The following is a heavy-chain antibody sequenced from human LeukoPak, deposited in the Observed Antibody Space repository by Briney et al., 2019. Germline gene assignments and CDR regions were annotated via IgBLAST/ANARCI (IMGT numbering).Heavy chain of an antibody. CDR2: IYYSGST. CDR1: GGSISSSSYY. J-gene: IGHJ4*02. V-gene: IGHV4-39*01. CDR3: ARLPHVDTAFVGY. D-gene: IGHD5-18*01. Sequence: SETLSLTCTVSGGSISSSSYYWGWIRQPPGKGLEWIGSIYYSGSTYYNPSLKSRVTISVDTSKNQFSLKLSSVTAADTAVYYCARLPHVDTAFVGYWGQGTLVTVSS.